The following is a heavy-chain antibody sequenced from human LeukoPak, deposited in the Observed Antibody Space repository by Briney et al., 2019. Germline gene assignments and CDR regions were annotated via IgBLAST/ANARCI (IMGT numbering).Heavy chain of an antibody. CDR2: ISYDGSNK. J-gene: IGHJ4*02. Sequence: GGSLRLSCAASGFTFSSYAMPWVSQAPGKGLEWVAVISYDGSNKYYADSVKGRFTISRDNSKKTLYLQMNSLRAEYTAVYYCAREGYSYGNFDYWGQGTLVTVSS. V-gene: IGHV3-30*01. CDR1: GFTFSSYA. D-gene: IGHD5-18*01. CDR3: AREGYSYGNFDY.